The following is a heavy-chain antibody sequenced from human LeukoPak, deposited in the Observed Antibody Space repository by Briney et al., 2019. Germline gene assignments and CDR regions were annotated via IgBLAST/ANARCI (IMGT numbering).Heavy chain of an antibody. CDR1: GYTLTELS. CDR2: FDPEDGET. CDR3: ATVASIAVAGGG. Sequence: ASVKVSCKVSGYTLTELSMHWVRQAPGKGLEWMEGFDPEDGETIYAQKFQGRVTMTEDTSTDTAYMELSSLRSEDTAVYYCATVASIAVAGGGWGQGTLVTVSS. J-gene: IGHJ4*02. D-gene: IGHD6-19*01. V-gene: IGHV1-24*01.